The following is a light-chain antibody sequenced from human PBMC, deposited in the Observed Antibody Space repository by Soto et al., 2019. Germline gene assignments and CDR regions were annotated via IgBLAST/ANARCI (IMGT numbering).Light chain of an antibody. CDR2: RNN. CDR3: AAWDDSLSAWG. V-gene: IGLV1-47*01. Sequence: QSVLTQPPSASGTPGQRVTISCSGSSSNIGSNYVYWYQQLPGTAPKLLIYRNNQRPSGVPDRFSGSKSGTSASLAISGLRSEGEADYYCAAWDDSLSAWGFGGGTKVTVL. CDR1: SSNIGSNY. J-gene: IGLJ3*02.